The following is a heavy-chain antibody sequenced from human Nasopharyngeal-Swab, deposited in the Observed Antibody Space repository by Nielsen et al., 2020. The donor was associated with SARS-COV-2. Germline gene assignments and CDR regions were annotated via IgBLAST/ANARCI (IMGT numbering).Heavy chain of an antibody. CDR3: ARGRGYEPEEYYYMDV. D-gene: IGHD1-1*01. CDR2: ISYDGSNK. J-gene: IGHJ6*03. Sequence: GESLKIYCAASGFTFSSFAMHWVRQTPGKGLEWVAVISYDGSNKYYEDSVKGRFTISKDNSKNTLYLQMNSLRAVETALYYCARGRGYEPEEYYYMDVWGKGTTVTVSS. CDR1: GFTFSSFA. V-gene: IGHV3-30*04.